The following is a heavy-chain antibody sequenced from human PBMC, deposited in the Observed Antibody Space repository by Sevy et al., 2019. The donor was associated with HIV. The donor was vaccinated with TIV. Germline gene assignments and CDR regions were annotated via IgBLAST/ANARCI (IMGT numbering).Heavy chain of an antibody. CDR2: VSYDGSNT. J-gene: IGHJ3*02. V-gene: IGHV3-30-3*01. Sequence: GGSLRLSCEAFGFAFSDYAMHWVRQVPGKGLEWLAVVSYDGSNTSYADSVKGRFTVSSDNSKNTLYLQMNSLRRDYTAVFYCARFPPQRAFDIWGQGTTVTVSS. CDR3: ARFPPQRAFDI. CDR1: GFAFSDYA.